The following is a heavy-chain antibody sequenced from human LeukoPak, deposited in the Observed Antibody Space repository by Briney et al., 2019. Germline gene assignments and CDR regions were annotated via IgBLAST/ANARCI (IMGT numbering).Heavy chain of an antibody. D-gene: IGHD6-19*01. Sequence: PGGSLRLSCAASGFTFSDYGMPWVRQAPGKGLEWVAVIWSDGSNKVYADSVKGRFSISRDNSKSTLYLQMNSLGVEDTAVYYCAKDASGPYSSLFDPWGQGTLVIVSS. CDR2: IWSDGSNK. CDR3: AKDASGPYSSLFDP. J-gene: IGHJ5*02. V-gene: IGHV3-33*06. CDR1: GFTFSDYG.